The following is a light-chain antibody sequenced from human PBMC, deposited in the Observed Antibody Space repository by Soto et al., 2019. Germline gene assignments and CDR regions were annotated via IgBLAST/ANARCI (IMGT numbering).Light chain of an antibody. CDR2: EVT. V-gene: IGLV2-8*01. CDR1: SSDVGGYDF. J-gene: IGLJ2*01. Sequence: QSALTQPPSASGSPGQSVTVSCTGSSSDVGGYDFVSWYQQHPGKAPKLMIYEVTKRPSGVPDRFSASKSGNTASLTVSGLQAEDEAAYYCTSYAGSNNFVFGGGTKLTVL. CDR3: TSYAGSNNFV.